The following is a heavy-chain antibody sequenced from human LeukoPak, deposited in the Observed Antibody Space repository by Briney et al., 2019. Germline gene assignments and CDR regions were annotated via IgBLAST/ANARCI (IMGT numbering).Heavy chain of an antibody. V-gene: IGHV3-74*01. CDR1: GFSISGYW. CDR2: INSDGSST. CDR3: ARDSYGMDV. J-gene: IGHJ6*02. Sequence: GGSLRLSCAASGFSISGYWMHWVRQVPGKGLVWVSRINSDGSSTYYADSVKGRFTISRDNSKNTLYLHMNSLRAEDTAVYYCARDSYGMDVWGQGTTVTVSS.